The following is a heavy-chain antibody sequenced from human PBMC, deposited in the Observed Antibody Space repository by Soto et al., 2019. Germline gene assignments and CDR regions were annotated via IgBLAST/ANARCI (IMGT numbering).Heavy chain of an antibody. CDR2: ISRNGDAT. J-gene: IGHJ4*02. CDR1: GFTFSSYA. V-gene: IGHV3-23*01. D-gene: IGHD2-15*01. CDR3: AKGGGYCSGGSCNVSPGSD. Sequence: GSLRLSCAASGFTFSSYAMSWVRQVQGKGLEWVSAISRNGDATYYADSVKGRFSISRDNSKNTLYLEMNSLRAEDTAIYYCAKGGGYCSGGSCNVSPGSDWGLGTLVTVSS.